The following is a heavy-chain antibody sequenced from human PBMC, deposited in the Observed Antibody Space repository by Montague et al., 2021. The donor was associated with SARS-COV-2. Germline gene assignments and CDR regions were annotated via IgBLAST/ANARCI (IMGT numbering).Heavy chain of an antibody. V-gene: IGHV4-39*02. J-gene: IGHJ6*02. CDR2: LYNGGTT. CDR1: GGSISSSTYY. D-gene: IGHD3-16*01. Sequence: SETLSLTCNVSGGSISSSTYYWGWIRQPPGKGLEWIGNLYNGGTTYYSPSLKSRVTISVDTSKNHFSLNMASVTAADTAVYYRARTSKLRESSSGNYYYHAMDVWGQGTTVTVSS. CDR3: ARTSKLRESSSGNYYYHAMDV.